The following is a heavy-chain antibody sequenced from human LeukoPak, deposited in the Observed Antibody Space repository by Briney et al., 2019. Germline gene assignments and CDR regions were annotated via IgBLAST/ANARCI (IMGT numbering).Heavy chain of an antibody. D-gene: IGHD6-19*01. J-gene: IGHJ4*02. CDR3: TTSGCEY. CDR2: IKPDGNDK. Sequence: GGSLRLSCAASGFTFSIHWMTWVRQAPGKGLEWVATIKPDGNDKYFVDSVKGRFTVSRDNAKTSLYLQMNSLRAEDTAMYYCTTSGCEYWGQGTLVTVSS. V-gene: IGHV3-7*03. CDR1: GFTFSIHW.